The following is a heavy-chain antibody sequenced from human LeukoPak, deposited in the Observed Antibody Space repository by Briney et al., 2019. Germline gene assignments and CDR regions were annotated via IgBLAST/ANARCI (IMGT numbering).Heavy chain of an antibody. CDR2: IKQDGSEK. Sequence: GGSLRLSCAASGFTFSSYWMSWVGQAPGKGLEWVANIKQDGSEKYYVDSVKCRFTISRDNAKNSVYLQMNSLRAEGTAVYYCARGSSTVSAGYYWGKGTLVTVSS. D-gene: IGHD6-19*01. J-gene: IGHJ4*02. V-gene: IGHV3-7*03. CDR3: ARGSSTVSAGYY. CDR1: GFTFSSYW.